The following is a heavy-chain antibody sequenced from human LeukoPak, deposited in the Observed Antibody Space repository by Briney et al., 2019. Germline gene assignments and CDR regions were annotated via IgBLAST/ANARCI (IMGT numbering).Heavy chain of an antibody. CDR1: GYSISSGYY. D-gene: IGHD2-21*01. CDR3: ARDYSGLDY. V-gene: IGHV4-38-2*02. J-gene: IGHJ4*02. CDR2: IHHSGST. Sequence: SETLSLTCTVSGYSISSGYYWGWIRQPPGKGLEWIGSIHHSGSTYYNPSLKSRVTISVDTSKNQFSLKLSSVTAADTAVYYCARDYSGLDYWGQGTLVTVSS.